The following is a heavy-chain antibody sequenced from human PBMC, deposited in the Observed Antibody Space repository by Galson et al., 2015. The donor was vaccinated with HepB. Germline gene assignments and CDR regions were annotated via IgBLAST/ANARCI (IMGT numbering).Heavy chain of an antibody. D-gene: IGHD4-17*01. V-gene: IGHV4-31*03. Sequence: TLSLTCTVSGGSISIGGHFYSWIRQRPGKGLEWIGYIYNSGSTNYNPSLKSRVTISVDTSKNQFSLKLSSVTAADTAIYYCVREWGDYALCFWGQGTPVTVSS. J-gene: IGHJ4*02. CDR1: GGSISIGGHF. CDR2: IYNSGST. CDR3: VREWGDYALCF.